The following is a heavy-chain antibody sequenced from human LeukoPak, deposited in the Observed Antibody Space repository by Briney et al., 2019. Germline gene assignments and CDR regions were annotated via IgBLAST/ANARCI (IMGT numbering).Heavy chain of an antibody. CDR1: GFTVRSKY. V-gene: IGHV3-53*05. J-gene: IGHJ4*02. D-gene: IGHD2/OR15-2a*01. Sequence: GGSLRLSCAASGFTVRSKYMNWVRQAPGKGLEWVSVLYSAGNTFYADSVKGRFTISRDNSKNTLYLQMNSLRPEDTAVYYCARAREYLAIDHWGQGTLVTVSS. CDR2: LYSAGNT. CDR3: ARAREYLAIDH.